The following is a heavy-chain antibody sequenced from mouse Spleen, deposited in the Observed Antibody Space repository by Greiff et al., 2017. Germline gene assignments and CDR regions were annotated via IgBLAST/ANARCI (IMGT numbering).Heavy chain of an antibody. CDR2: INPNNGGT. CDR3: ARYGNWASWFAY. Sequence: EVQLQQSGPELVKPGASVKISCKASGYTFTDYYMNWVKQSHGKSLEWIGDINPNNGGTSYNQKFKGKATLTVDKSSSTAYMELRSLTSEDSAVYYCARYGNWASWFAYWGQGTLVTVSA. CDR1: GYTFTDYY. V-gene: IGHV1-26*01. D-gene: IGHD2-1*01. J-gene: IGHJ3*01.